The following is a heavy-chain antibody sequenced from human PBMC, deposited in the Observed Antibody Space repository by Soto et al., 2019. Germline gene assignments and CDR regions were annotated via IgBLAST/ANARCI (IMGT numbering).Heavy chain of an antibody. CDR3: ARDRGYTYGFDF. D-gene: IGHD5-18*01. J-gene: IGHJ4*02. V-gene: IGHV3-23*01. Sequence: GSLRLSCAASGFTFSDAWMSWVRQARGKGLEWVSAISGSGGSTYYADSVKGRFTISRDNAKNSLYLQMNSLRDEDTAVYYCARDRGYTYGFDFWGQGALVTVSS. CDR2: ISGSGGST. CDR1: GFTFSDAW.